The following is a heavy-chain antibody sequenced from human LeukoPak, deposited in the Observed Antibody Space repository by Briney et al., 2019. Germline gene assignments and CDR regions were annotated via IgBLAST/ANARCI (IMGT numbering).Heavy chain of an antibody. CDR1: GFTFSSYW. D-gene: IGHD3-10*01. J-gene: IGHJ6*02. V-gene: IGHV3-74*01. CDR2: INSDGSST. CDR3: ARIFGSGSPRPKSHGMDV. Sequence: GGSLRLSCAASGFTFSSYWMHWVRQAPGKGLVWVSRINSDGSSTSYADSVKGRFTISRDNAKNALYLQMNSLRVEDTAVYYCARIFGSGSPRPKSHGMDVWGQGTTVTVSS.